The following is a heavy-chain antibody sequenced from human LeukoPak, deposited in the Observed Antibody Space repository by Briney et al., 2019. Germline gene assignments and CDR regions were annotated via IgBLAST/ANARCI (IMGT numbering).Heavy chain of an antibody. Sequence: ASVKVSCKASGFTFFTYGFSWVRQAPGQGLEWMGWISAYNGSTNYAQNLQGRVTMTTDTSTSTAYMELRSLRSDDTAVFYCARDGSGGGGYFDYWGQGTLVIVSS. V-gene: IGHV1-18*01. D-gene: IGHD6-19*01. CDR3: ARDGSGGGGYFDY. J-gene: IGHJ4*02. CDR1: GFTFFTYG. CDR2: ISAYNGST.